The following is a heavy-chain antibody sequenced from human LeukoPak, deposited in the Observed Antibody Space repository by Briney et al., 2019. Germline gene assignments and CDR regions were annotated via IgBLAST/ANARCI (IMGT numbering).Heavy chain of an antibody. CDR2: INHSGST. CDR1: GGSFSCYY. J-gene: IGHJ4*02. V-gene: IGHV4-34*01. D-gene: IGHD3-22*01. Sequence: SETLSLTCAVYGGSFSCYYWSWIRQPPGKGLEGIGEINHSGSTNYTPALKRRVTISVDTSKHQLPLRLSSVTAADTAVYYCARGGERSDYYHVFDYWGQGTLVTVSS. CDR3: ARGGERSDYYHVFDY.